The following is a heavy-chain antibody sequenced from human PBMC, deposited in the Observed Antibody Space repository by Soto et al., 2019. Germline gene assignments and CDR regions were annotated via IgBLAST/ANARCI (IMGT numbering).Heavy chain of an antibody. CDR1: GDSISSGVNY. V-gene: IGHV4-31*03. CDR3: ARVGGSAMVSYHFDV. CDR2: IYYSGTT. J-gene: IGHJ2*01. Sequence: QVQLQESGPGLLKPSQTLSLNCSVSGDSISSGVNYWGWIRHHPATGLEWIGYIYYSGTTYYNPSLKSRLSISVDTSENQFSLKLRSVTAADTAIYYCARVGGSAMVSYHFDVWGRGTLVTVSS. D-gene: IGHD5-18*01.